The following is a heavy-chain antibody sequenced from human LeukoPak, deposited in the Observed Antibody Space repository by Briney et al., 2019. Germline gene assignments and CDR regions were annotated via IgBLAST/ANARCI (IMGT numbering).Heavy chain of an antibody. CDR2: IYYSGSI. D-gene: IGHD4-17*01. V-gene: IGHV4-59*12. CDR3: ASTGDLRDDY. CDR1: GGSISSYY. Sequence: SETLSLTCTVSGGSISSYYWSWIRQPPGKGLEWIGYIYYSGSINYNPSLKSRVTISVDTSKNQFSLKLSSVTAADTAVYYCASTGDLRDDYWGQGTLVTVSS. J-gene: IGHJ4*02.